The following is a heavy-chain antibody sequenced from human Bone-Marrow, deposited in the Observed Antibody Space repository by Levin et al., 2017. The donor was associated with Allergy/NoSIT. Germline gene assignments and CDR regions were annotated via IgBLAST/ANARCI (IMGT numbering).Heavy chain of an antibody. CDR1: GFSLSTSGMC. V-gene: IGHV2-70*11. J-gene: IGHJ4*02. CDR2: IDWDDDK. D-gene: IGHD1-26*01. CDR3: ARMGGSYSATGFDY. Sequence: VSGPTLVKPTQTLTLTCTFSGFSLSTSGMCVSWIRQPPGKALEWLARIDWDDDKYYSTSLKTRLTISKDTSKNQVVLTMTNMDPVDTATYYCARMGGSYSATGFDYWGQGTLVTVSS.